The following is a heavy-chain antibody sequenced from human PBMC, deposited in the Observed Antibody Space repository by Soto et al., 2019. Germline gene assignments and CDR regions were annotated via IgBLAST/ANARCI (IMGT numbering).Heavy chain of an antibody. Sequence: QVQLVESGGGVVQPGRSLRLSCAASGFTFSSYGMHWVRQAPGKGLEWVAVISYDGSNKYYADSVKGRFTISRDNSKNTLYLQMNSLRAEDTAVYYCAKSLRGLDYWGQGTLVTVSS. CDR3: AKSLRGLDY. V-gene: IGHV3-30*18. CDR2: ISYDGSNK. J-gene: IGHJ4*02. D-gene: IGHD3-10*01. CDR1: GFTFSSYG.